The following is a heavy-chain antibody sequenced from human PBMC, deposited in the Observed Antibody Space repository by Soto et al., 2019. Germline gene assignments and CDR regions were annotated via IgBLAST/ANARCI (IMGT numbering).Heavy chain of an antibody. D-gene: IGHD5-18*01. Sequence: PGESLKISCKGSGYSFTSYWIGWVRQMPGEGPEWMGIIYPGESDTRNSPSFQGHVTISADKSISTAYLQWSSLKASYTAMYYCARRLKQTAMVIGFDYWGQGTLVTVSS. CDR3: ARRLKQTAMVIGFDY. J-gene: IGHJ4*02. V-gene: IGHV5-51*01. CDR1: GYSFTSYW. CDR2: IYPGESDT.